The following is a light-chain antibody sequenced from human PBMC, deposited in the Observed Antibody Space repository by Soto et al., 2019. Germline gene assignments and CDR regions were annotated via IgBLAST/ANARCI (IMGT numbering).Light chain of an antibody. Sequence: VLTQSPGTLSLSPGERATLSCRASQTVRNNYLAWYQQKPGQAPRLLIYDASSRATGIPARFSGTGSGTEFTLTISSLQSEDFALYYCQQYNDWPLTFGQGTKVDIK. CDR1: QTVRNN. CDR3: QQYNDWPLT. V-gene: IGKV3D-15*01. J-gene: IGKJ1*01. CDR2: DAS.